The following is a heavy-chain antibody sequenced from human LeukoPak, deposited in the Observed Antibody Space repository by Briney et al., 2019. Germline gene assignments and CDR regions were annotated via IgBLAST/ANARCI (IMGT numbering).Heavy chain of an antibody. J-gene: IGHJ4*02. CDR2: ISGSGGST. D-gene: IGHD3-22*01. CDR3: AKVDSSGYYYSS. Sequence: GGSLRLSCAASGFTFSSYAMSWVRQAPGKGLEGVSAISGSGGSTYYADSVKGRFTISRDNSKNTLYLQMNSLRAEDTAVYYCAKVDSSGYYYSSWGQGTLVTVSS. V-gene: IGHV3-23*01. CDR1: GFTFSSYA.